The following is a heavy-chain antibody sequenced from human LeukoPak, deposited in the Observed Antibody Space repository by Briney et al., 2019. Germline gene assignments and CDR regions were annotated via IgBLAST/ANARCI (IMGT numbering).Heavy chain of an antibody. CDR3: AREGSTSLPRNFDY. J-gene: IGHJ4*02. CDR2: IIPIFGTA. Sequence: ASVKVSCTASGGTFSSYAISWVRQAPGQGLEWMGGIIPIFGTANYAQKFQGRVTITADESTSTAYMELSSLRSEDTAVYYCAREGSTSLPRNFDYWGQGTLVTVSS. V-gene: IGHV1-69*13. D-gene: IGHD2-2*01. CDR1: GGTFSSYA.